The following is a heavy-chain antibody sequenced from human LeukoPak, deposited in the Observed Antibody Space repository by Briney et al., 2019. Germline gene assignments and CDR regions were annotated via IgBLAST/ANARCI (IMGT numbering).Heavy chain of an antibody. CDR3: AKVSSGWSLDY. Sequence: GGSLRLSCAASGFTFSSYAMSWLRQGPGKGLEWVSSLSGSDRTTYYADSVKGRFTISRDNSKNTLYLQMSSLRGEDTAVYYCAKVSSGWSLDYWGQGTLVTVSS. V-gene: IGHV3-23*01. CDR2: LSGSDRTT. D-gene: IGHD6-19*01. J-gene: IGHJ4*02. CDR1: GFTFSSYA.